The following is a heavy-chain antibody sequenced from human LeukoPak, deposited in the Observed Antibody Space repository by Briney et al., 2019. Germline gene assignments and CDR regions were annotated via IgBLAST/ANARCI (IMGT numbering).Heavy chain of an antibody. V-gene: IGHV5-51*01. D-gene: IGHD1-1*01. CDR3: ARQVQLLGYIDF. CDR2: IYPGDSDT. Sequence: GESLKISCKGSGYSFTTYWIGWVRQMPGKGLEWMGIIYPGDSDTRYSPSFQGQVTISVDKSISTAHLQWSSLEASDTAMYYCARQVQLLGYIDFWGQGTLVTVSS. J-gene: IGHJ4*02. CDR1: GYSFTTYW.